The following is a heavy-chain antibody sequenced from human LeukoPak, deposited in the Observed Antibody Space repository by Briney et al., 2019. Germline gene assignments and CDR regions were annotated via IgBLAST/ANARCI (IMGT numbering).Heavy chain of an antibody. CDR1: GFTFDDYA. CDR3: AKDYGDYGSYYYYYMDV. V-gene: IGHV3-43D*03. D-gene: IGHD4-17*01. J-gene: IGHJ6*03. Sequence: GGSLRLSCAASGFTFDDYAMHWVRQAPGKGLEWVSLISWDGGSTYYADSAKGRFTISRDNSKNSLYLQMNSLRAEDTALYYCAKDYGDYGSYYYYYMDVWGKGTTVTVSS. CDR2: ISWDGGST.